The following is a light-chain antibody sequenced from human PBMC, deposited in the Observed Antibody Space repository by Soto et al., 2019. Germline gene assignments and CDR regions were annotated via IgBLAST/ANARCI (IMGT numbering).Light chain of an antibody. CDR1: QGLSSY. CDR3: LQYYSYPRT. V-gene: IGKV1-8*01. CDR2: AAS. Sequence: AIRMTQSPSSFSASTGDRVTITCRASQGLSSYLAWYQQKPRKAPKLLIYAASPLQSGVPSRFSGSGSGTDFTLTISLLQSEDFATYYCLQYYSYPRTFGQGTKVEIK. J-gene: IGKJ1*01.